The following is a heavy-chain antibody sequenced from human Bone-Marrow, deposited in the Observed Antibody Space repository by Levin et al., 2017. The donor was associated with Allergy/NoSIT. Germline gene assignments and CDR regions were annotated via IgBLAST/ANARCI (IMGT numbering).Heavy chain of an antibody. D-gene: IGHD1-26*01. V-gene: IGHV3-33*01. J-gene: IGHJ4*02. CDR2: IWYDGSNK. Sequence: GGSLRLSCAASGFTFSSYGMHWVRQAPGKGLEWVAVIWYDGSNKYYADSVKGRFTISRDNSKNTLYLQMNSLRAEDTAVFYCARRSGSYYLDYWGQGTLVTVSS. CDR1: GFTFSSYG. CDR3: ARRSGSYYLDY.